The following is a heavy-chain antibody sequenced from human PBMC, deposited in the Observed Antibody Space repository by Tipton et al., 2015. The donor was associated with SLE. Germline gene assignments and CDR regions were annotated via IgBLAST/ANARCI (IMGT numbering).Heavy chain of an antibody. V-gene: IGHV4-61*02. CDR3: ATYSAGYWYFDL. D-gene: IGHD2-21*01. CDR2: IYNTGST. Sequence: GLVKPSQTLSLSCAVSGVSISSGIYYWNWLRQPAGKGLEWIGRIYNTGSTNYNPSLKSRVVISLDTSKNQFSLSLSSVTAADTAVYYCATYSAGYWYFDLWGRGTLVTVSS. CDR1: GVSISSGIYY. J-gene: IGHJ2*01.